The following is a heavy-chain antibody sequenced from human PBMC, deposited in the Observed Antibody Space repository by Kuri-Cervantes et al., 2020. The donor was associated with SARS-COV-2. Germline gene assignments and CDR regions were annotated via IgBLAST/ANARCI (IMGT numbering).Heavy chain of an antibody. Sequence: GESLKISCAASEFIFSNYVMSWVRQAPGKGLEWVSTIRGRGGSIYYADSVKGRFTISRDNSKNTLYLQMNSLRAEDTAVYYCAKGGNRARPFDYWGQGTLVTVSS. V-gene: IGHV3-23*01. D-gene: IGHD2/OR15-2a*01. CDR1: EFIFSNYV. CDR2: IRGRGGSI. J-gene: IGHJ4*02. CDR3: AKGGNRARPFDY.